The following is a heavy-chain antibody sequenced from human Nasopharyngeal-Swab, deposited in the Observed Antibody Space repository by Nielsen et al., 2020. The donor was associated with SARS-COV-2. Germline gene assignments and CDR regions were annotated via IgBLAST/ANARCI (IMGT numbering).Heavy chain of an antibody. CDR2: IYYSGST. D-gene: IGHD3-22*01. Sequence: SDTLSLTCTVSGCSISSGGYYWTCIRQHPGKGLEWIGYIYYSGSTYYNPSLKSRVTISVDTSKNQFSLKLSSVTAADTAVYYCARAQSITMIIGAFEIWGQGTMVTVSS. CDR3: ARAQSITMIIGAFEI. V-gene: IGHV4-31*03. CDR1: GCSISSGGYY. J-gene: IGHJ3*02.